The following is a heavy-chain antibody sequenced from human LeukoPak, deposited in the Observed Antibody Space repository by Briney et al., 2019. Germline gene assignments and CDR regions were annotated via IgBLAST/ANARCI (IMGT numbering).Heavy chain of an antibody. CDR2: ISGSGGST. Sequence: AXXXXRQAPGXGLGXXSAISGSGGSTYYADSVKGRFTISREXXKNTLYLQMNSLRAEDTAVYYCXXXXSSSSYYMDVWGKGTTVTVSS. V-gene: IGHV3-23*01. CDR1: A. J-gene: IGHJ6*03. CDR3: XXXXSSSSYYMDV. D-gene: IGHD6-6*01.